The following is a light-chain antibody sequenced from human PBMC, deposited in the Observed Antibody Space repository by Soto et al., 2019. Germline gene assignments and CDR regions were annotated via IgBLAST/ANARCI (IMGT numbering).Light chain of an antibody. CDR1: QSISSY. CDR2: AAS. J-gene: IGKJ1*01. Sequence: DIQMTQFPSSLSASVGDRVTITCQASQSISSYLNWYQHKPGKAPKVLIYAASSLQSGVPSRFSGSGSGTDFTLTISSLQSEDVATYYCQQYYSYPLTFGQGTKVDI. V-gene: IGKV1-39*01. CDR3: QQYYSYPLT.